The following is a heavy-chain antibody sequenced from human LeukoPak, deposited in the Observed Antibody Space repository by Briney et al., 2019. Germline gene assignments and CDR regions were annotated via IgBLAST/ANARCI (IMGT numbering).Heavy chain of an antibody. CDR2: INPNSGGT. CDR3: ARAYTGYEAFDY. J-gene: IGHJ4*02. CDR1: GYTFTGYY. Sequence: ASVTVSFTASGYTFTGYYLHWVRQAPGQGLEWMGWINPNSGGTNYAQEFQGRVTMTRDTSITTAYMELSSLRSDDTDVYYCARAYTGYEAFDYWGQGTLVTVSS. D-gene: IGHD5-12*01. V-gene: IGHV1-2*02.